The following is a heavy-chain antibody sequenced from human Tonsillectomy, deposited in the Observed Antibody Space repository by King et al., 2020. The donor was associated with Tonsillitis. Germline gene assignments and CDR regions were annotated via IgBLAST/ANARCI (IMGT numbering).Heavy chain of an antibody. CDR2: IYYSGST. J-gene: IGHJ5*02. CDR3: ARHQTLQYSSSGYSCWFDP. V-gene: IGHV4-39*01. CDR1: GGSISSSSYY. Sequence: LQLQESGPGLVKPSETLSLTCTVSGGSISSSSYYWGWIRQPPGKGLEWIGSIYYSGSTYYNPSLKSRVTISVDTSKNQFSLKLSSVTAADTAVYYCARHQTLQYSSSGYSCWFDPWGQGTLVTVSS. D-gene: IGHD6-13*01.